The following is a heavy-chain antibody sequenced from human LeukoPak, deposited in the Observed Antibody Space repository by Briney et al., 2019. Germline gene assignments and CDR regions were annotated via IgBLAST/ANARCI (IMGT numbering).Heavy chain of an antibody. CDR3: AKGPAGAGWFDP. Sequence: ASVKVSCKASGYIFIAYHMHWVRQAPGQGLEWRGWINPNSCGTKYAQTSQGRVTMTRDTSISTAYMGLSSLTSDDTAVYYCAKGPAGAGWFDPWGQGTLVTVSS. CDR2: INPNSCGT. J-gene: IGHJ5*02. V-gene: IGHV1-2*02. D-gene: IGHD4/OR15-4a*01. CDR1: GYIFIAYH.